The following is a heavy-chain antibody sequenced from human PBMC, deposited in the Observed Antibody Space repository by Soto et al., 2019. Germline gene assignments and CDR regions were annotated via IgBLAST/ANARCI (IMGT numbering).Heavy chain of an antibody. D-gene: IGHD6-13*01. V-gene: IGHV1-3*01. CDR2: INAGNGNT. Sequence: GASVKVSCKASGYTFTSYAMHWVRQAPGQRLEWMGWINAGNGNTKYPQKFQGRVTITRDTSASTAYMELSSLRSEDTAVYYCAREAAAGSFDYWGQGTLVTVSS. CDR1: GYTFTSYA. CDR3: AREAAAGSFDY. J-gene: IGHJ4*02.